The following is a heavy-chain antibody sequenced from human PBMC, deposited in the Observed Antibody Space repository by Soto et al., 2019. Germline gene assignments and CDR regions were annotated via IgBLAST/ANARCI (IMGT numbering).Heavy chain of an antibody. Sequence: QVQLQESGPGLVKPSQTLSLTCTVSGGSIRSGGYYWSWIRQHPGKGLEWIGYIYYSGSTYYNPSLKSRVTISVDTSKNQFSLKLSSETAADTAVYYCARARVRGVITDAFDIWGQGTMVTVSS. D-gene: IGHD3-10*01. V-gene: IGHV4-31*03. J-gene: IGHJ3*02. CDR1: GGSIRSGGYY. CDR3: ARARVRGVITDAFDI. CDR2: IYYSGST.